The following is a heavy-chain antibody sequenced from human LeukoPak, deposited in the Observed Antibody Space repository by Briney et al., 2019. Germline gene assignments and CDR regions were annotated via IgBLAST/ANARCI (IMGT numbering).Heavy chain of an antibody. V-gene: IGHV3-30*04. D-gene: IGHD6-19*01. CDR2: ISDDGGNE. J-gene: IGHJ4*02. Sequence: QTRGSLRLSCAASGFTFSRYAMHWVRQVPGMGLAWVAVISDDGGNEYYLESVKGRFTISRDNSKNTLYLQMNSLRAEDTAVYYCAKVFFGSRQSSGWDYWGQGTLVTVSS. CDR1: GFTFSRYA. CDR3: AKVFFGSRQSSGWDY.